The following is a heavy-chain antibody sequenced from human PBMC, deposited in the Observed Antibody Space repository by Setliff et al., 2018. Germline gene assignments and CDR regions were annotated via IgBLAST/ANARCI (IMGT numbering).Heavy chain of an antibody. CDR2: IYPDDSDT. CDR3: ARQIGSSLSHFYYYMDV. V-gene: IGHV5-51*01. CDR1: GYNFASYW. D-gene: IGHD6-19*01. J-gene: IGHJ6*03. Sequence: PGESLKISCKGSGYNFASYWIAWVRQMPGKGLEWMGIIYPDDSDTRYSPSFQGQVTISADKSISTAYLQWSSLKASDTAMYYCARQIGSSLSHFYYYMDVWGKGTTVTV.